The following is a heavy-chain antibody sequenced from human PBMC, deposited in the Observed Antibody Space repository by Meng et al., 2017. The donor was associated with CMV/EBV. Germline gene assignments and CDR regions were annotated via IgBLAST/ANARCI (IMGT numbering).Heavy chain of an antibody. CDR3: ARWNWVTTGFDY. Sequence: GESLKISCAASGFTFSSYWMSWVRQAPGKGLEWAVNIKQDGSEKYYVDSVKGRFTISRDNAKNSLYLQMNSLRAEDTAVYYCARWNWVTTGFDYWGQGTLVTVSS. CDR1: GFTFSSYW. D-gene: IGHD4-11*01. CDR2: IKQDGSEK. V-gene: IGHV3-7*01. J-gene: IGHJ4*02.